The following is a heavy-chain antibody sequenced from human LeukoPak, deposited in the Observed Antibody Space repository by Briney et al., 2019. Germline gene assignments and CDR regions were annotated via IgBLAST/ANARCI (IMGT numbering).Heavy chain of an antibody. CDR2: ISSSSNTI. CDR3: ARGYSYGSRYFDY. CDR1: GFTFSSYS. Sequence: GGSLRLSCADSGFTFSSYSMNWVRQAPGKGLEWVSYISSSSNTIYYADSVKGRFTISRDNAKNSLYLQMNSLRAEDTAVYYCARGYSYGSRYFDYWGQGTLVTVSS. D-gene: IGHD5-18*01. V-gene: IGHV3-48*01. J-gene: IGHJ4*02.